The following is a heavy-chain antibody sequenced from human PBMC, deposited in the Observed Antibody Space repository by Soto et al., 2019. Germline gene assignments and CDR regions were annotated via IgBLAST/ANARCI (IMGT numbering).Heavy chain of an antibody. D-gene: IGHD3-10*01. CDR1: GGSFSGYY. V-gene: IGHV4-34*01. CDR2: INHSGST. J-gene: IGHJ6*03. CDR3: ARVWGLRSGSYYNVAAVHYMDV. Sequence: SETLSLTCAVYGGSFSGYYWSWIRQPPGKGLEWIGEINHSGSTNYNPSLKSRVTISVDTSKNQFSLKLSSVTAADTAVYYCARVWGLRSGSYYNVAAVHYMDVWGKGTTVTVSS.